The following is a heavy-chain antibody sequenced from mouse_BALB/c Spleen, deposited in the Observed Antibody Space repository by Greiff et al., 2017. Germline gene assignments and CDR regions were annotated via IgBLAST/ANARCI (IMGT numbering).Heavy chain of an antibody. V-gene: IGHV1-9*01. J-gene: IGHJ4*01. Sequence: QVQLQQSGAELMKPGASVKISCKATGYTFSSYWIEWVKQRPGHGLEWIGEILPGSGSTNYNEKFKGKATFTADTSSNTAYMQLSSLTSEDSAVYYCARKYALHGLYAMDYWGQGTSVTVSS. CDR2: ILPGSGST. D-gene: IGHD1-1*02. CDR3: ARKYALHGLYAMDY. CDR1: GYTFSSYW.